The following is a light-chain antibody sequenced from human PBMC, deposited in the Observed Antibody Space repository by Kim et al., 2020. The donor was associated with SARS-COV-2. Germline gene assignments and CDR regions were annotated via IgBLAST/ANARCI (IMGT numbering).Light chain of an antibody. CDR2: DLN. J-gene: IGLJ2*01. CDR3: SSFTTGKNLL. Sequence: QSALTQPPSVSGSPGQSVTISCTGTSSDIGSYNRVSWYQQPPGTAPKLIIYDLNNRPSVVPDRFSGYKSGNTASLTLSGLQDEDEADYYCSSFTTGKNLLFGGGTQLTVL. CDR1: SSDIGSYNR. V-gene: IGLV2-18*02.